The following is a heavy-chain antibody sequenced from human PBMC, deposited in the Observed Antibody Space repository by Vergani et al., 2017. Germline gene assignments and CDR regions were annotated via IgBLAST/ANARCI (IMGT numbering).Heavy chain of an antibody. V-gene: IGHV3-33*01. J-gene: IGHJ4*02. CDR1: GFTFSSYG. CDR3: ATDSSGW. Sequence: QVQLVESGGGVVQPGRSLRLSCAASGFTFSSYGMHWVRQAPGKGLEWVAVIWYDGSNKYYADSVKGRVTISRDNSKNSLYLQMNSLRAEDTAVYYCATDSSGWWGQGTLVTVSS. CDR2: IWYDGSNK. D-gene: IGHD6-19*01.